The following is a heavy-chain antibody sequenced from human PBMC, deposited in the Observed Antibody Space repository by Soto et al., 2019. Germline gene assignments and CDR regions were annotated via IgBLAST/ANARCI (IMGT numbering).Heavy chain of an antibody. Sequence: GASVKVSCKASGYTFTSYYMHWVRQAPGQGLEWMGIINPSGGSTSYAQKFQGRVTMTRDTSTSTVYMELSSLRSEDTAVYYCARDRCSGGSCYSRGWFDPWGQGTLVTVSS. CDR3: ARDRCSGGSCYSRGWFDP. CDR2: INPSGGST. CDR1: GYTFTSYY. D-gene: IGHD2-15*01. V-gene: IGHV1-46*01. J-gene: IGHJ5*02.